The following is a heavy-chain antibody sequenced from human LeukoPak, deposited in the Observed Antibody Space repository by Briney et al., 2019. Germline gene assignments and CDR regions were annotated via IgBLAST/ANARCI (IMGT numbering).Heavy chain of an antibody. J-gene: IGHJ5*02. V-gene: IGHV3-7*01. Sequence: GGSLRLSCAASGFTLSSYWMSWVRQAPGKGLEWVANIKQDGSEKYYVDSVKGRFTISRDNAKNSLYLQMNSLRAEDTAVYYCARVVAVAGTAGWFDPWGQGTLVTVSS. CDR3: ARVVAVAGTAGWFDP. D-gene: IGHD6-19*01. CDR2: IKQDGSEK. CDR1: GFTLSSYW.